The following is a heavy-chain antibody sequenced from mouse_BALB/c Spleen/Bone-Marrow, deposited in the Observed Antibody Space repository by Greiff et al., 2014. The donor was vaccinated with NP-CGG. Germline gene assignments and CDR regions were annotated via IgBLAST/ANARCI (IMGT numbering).Heavy chain of an antibody. J-gene: IGHJ3*01. V-gene: IGHV1-62-2*01. Sequence: VKLLESGAELVKPGASVKLSCKASGYTFTEYIIHWVKQRSGQGLEWIGWFYPGSGSIKYNVKFKDKATLTADKSSSTVYMELSRLTSEDSAVYFCARHEDRLRAWFAYWGQGTLVTVSA. CDR3: ARHEDRLRAWFAY. CDR1: GYTFTEYI. D-gene: IGHD3-2*02. CDR2: FYPGSGSI.